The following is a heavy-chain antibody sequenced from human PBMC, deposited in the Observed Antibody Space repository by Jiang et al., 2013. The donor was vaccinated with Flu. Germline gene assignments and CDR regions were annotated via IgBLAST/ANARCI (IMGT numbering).Heavy chain of an antibody. CDR3: ARSGREGVDAFDI. V-gene: IGHV4-59*01. CDR2: IYYSGST. CDR1: GGSISSYY. Sequence: SGSGLVKPSETLSLTCTVSGGSISSYYWSWIRQPPGKGLEWIGYIYYSGSTNYNPSLKSRVTISVDTSKNQFSLKLSSVTAADTAVYYCARSGREGVDAFDIWGQGTMVTVSS. D-gene: IGHD1-26*01. J-gene: IGHJ3*02.